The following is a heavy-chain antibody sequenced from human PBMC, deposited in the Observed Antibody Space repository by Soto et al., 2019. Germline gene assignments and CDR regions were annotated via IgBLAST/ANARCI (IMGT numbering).Heavy chain of an antibody. Sequence: QVELQESGPGLVKPSETLSLTCTVSGGSISGYYWSWIRQPPGKGLEWIGYIYYSGSTNYNPSLKSRVTISVDTAKNQLSLKVRSVTAADTAVYFCARVGVTTISVFGGDFDLWGRGTLVTVSS. CDR3: ARVGVTTISVFGGDFDL. CDR2: IYYSGST. J-gene: IGHJ2*01. V-gene: IGHV4-59*01. D-gene: IGHD3-10*02. CDR1: GGSISGYY.